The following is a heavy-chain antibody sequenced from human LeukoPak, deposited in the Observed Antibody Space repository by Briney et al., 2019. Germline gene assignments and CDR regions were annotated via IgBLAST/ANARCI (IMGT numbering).Heavy chain of an antibody. Sequence: GGSLRLSCAASGSTFSSYGMHWVRQAPGKGLEWVAFIRYDGSNKYYADSVKGRFTISRDNSKNTLYLQMNSLRAEDTAVYYCAKDGVGATATQHWGQGTLVTVSS. CDR2: IRYDGSNK. V-gene: IGHV3-30*02. J-gene: IGHJ1*01. D-gene: IGHD1-26*01. CDR1: GSTFSSYG. CDR3: AKDGVGATATQH.